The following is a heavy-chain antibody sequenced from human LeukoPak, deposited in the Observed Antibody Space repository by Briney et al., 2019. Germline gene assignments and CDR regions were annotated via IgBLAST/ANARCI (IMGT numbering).Heavy chain of an antibody. CDR2: ITSESIP. CDR1: GFLFHDYY. J-gene: IGHJ5*01. D-gene: IGHD2-21*02. V-gene: IGHV3-11*05. CDR3: ARGGCGGGNCYSGTGWFES. Sequence: GGSLXLTCEASGFLFHDYYMSWVRQAPGKGLEWIAYITSESIPQYADSVRGRFTISRDNAQSSVSLQMDSLRAEDTAVYYCARGGCGGGNCYSGTGWFESWGQGALVIVST.